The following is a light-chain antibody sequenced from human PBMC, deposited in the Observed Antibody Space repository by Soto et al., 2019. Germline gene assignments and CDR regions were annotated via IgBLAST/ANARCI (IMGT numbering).Light chain of an antibody. CDR2: GAS. Sequence: EIVLTQSPATLSLSPGERATLSFRASQSVGGYLAWYQQKAGQAPRLLISGASSRATGIPDRFSGSGFGTDFTLTISRLEPEDFALYYCQHYAGGSRITFGQGTRLE. V-gene: IGKV3-20*01. CDR3: QHYAGGSRIT. CDR1: QSVGGY. J-gene: IGKJ5*01.